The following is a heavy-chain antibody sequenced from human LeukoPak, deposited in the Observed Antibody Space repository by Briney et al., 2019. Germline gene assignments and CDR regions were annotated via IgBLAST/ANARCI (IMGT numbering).Heavy chain of an antibody. J-gene: IGHJ4*02. CDR2: IRYDGSDK. CDR1: GFIFRTYG. CDR3: AREENY. Sequence: GGSLRLSCAASGFIFRTYGMYWVRQAPGKGLEWVTFIRYDGSDKYYADSVKGRFTISRDNAKNSLYLQMNSLRAEDTAVYYCAREENYWGQGTLVTVSS. V-gene: IGHV3-33*07.